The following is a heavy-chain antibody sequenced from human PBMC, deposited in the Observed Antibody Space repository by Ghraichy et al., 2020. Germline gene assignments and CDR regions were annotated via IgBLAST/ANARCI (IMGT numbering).Heavy chain of an antibody. D-gene: IGHD3-22*01. V-gene: IGHV3-23*01. CDR1: GFTFSSYA. CDR2: ISGSGGST. CDR3: AKVGAYYYDSSGFNYFDY. Sequence: GGSLRLSCAASGFTFSSYAMSWVRQAPGKGLEWVSAISGSGGSTYYADSVKGRFTISRDNSKNTLYLQMNSLRAEDTAVYYCAKVGAYYYDSSGFNYFDYWGQGTLVTVSS. J-gene: IGHJ4*02.